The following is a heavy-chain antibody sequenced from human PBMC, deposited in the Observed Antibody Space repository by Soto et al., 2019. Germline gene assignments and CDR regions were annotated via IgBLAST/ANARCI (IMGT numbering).Heavy chain of an antibody. CDR1: GGSISSGGYY. V-gene: IGHV4-31*03. J-gene: IGHJ4*02. D-gene: IGHD6-13*01. CDR2: ISNSGTT. Sequence: TCTVSGGSISSGGYYWSWIRQHPGKGLEWIGYISNSGTTYYNPSLRSRVTMSVDTSNNQLSLTLSSVTAVDTAVYYCARIKGPYSSSWYEDYWGQGTLVTGSS. CDR3: ARIKGPYSSSWYEDY.